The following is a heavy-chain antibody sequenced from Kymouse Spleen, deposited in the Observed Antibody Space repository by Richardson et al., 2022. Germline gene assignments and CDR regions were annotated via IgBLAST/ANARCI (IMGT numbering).Heavy chain of an antibody. V-gene: IGHV3-9*01. J-gene: IGHJ6*02. CDR3: AKDIAGIAVAGNYYYGMDV. Sequence: EVQLVESGGGLVQPGRSLRLSCAASGFTFDDYAMHWVRQAPGKGLEWVSGISWNSGSIGYADSVKGRFTISRDNAKNSLYLQMNSLRAEDTALYYCAKDIAGIAVAGNYYYGMDVWGQGTTVTVSS. CDR1: GFTFDDYA. CDR2: ISWNSGSI. D-gene: IGHD6-19*01.